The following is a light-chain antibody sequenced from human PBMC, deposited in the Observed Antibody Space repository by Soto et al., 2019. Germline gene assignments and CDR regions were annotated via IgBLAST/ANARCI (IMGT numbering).Light chain of an antibody. J-gene: IGKJ1*01. CDR1: QSVSSSY. CDR2: GAS. CDR3: QQYGSSPTWT. V-gene: IGKV3-20*01. Sequence: EIVLTQSPGTLSLSAGERATLSCRASQSVSSSYLAWYQQKPGQAPRLLIYGASSRATGIPDRFSGSGSGTDFTLTISRLEPEEFAVYYCQQYGSSPTWTFGQGTKVDIK.